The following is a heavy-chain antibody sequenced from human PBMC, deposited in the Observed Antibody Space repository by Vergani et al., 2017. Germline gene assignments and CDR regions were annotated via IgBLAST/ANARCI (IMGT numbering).Heavy chain of an antibody. V-gene: IGHV1-69-2*01. D-gene: IGHD4-17*01. CDR3: ATPQTVTTGGMGV. Sequence: EVQLVQSGAEVKKPGATMKISCKVSGYTFTDHYMHWVKQAPGKGLEWMGLVDPEDGETIYAEKFKGRVTIAADTSTDTAHLELSSLRSEDTAVYYCATPQTVTTGGMGVWGQGTTGLVSS. J-gene: IGHJ6*02. CDR2: VDPEDGET. CDR1: GYTFTDHY.